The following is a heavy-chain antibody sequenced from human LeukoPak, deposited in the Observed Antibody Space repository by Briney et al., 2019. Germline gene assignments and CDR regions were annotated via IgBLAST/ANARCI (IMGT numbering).Heavy chain of an antibody. D-gene: IGHD3-10*01. CDR3: AVGGAITMVRGVIGYFDY. CDR1: GYTFTGYY. CDR2: INPNSGGT. J-gene: IGHJ4*02. V-gene: IGHV1-2*02. Sequence: ASVKVSCKASGYTFTGYYMHWVRQAPGQGLEWMGWINPNSGGTNYAQKFQGRVTMTRDTSISTAYTELSRLRSDDTAVYYCAVGGAITMVRGVIGYFDYWGQGTLVTVSS.